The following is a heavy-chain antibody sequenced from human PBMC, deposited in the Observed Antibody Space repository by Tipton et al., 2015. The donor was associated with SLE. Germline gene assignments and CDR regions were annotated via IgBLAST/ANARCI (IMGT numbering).Heavy chain of an antibody. J-gene: IGHJ3*02. Sequence: TLSLTCTVSGASMSDYNWSWIRQPPGKGLAWIGYIHYSGSTSYNPSLKSRVTISLDTSKKQFSLKLSSVNAADTAVYYCARELDAFDIWGQGTMVTVPS. CDR2: IHYSGST. CDR3: ARELDAFDI. V-gene: IGHV4-59*01. CDR1: GASMSDYN.